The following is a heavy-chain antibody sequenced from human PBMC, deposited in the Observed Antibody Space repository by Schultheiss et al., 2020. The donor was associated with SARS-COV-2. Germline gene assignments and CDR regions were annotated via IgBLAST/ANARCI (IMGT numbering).Heavy chain of an antibody. CDR3: ARGVGGWYGNNWFDP. D-gene: IGHD6-19*01. Sequence: ASVKVSCKASGYTFTSYYMHWVRQAPGQGLEWMGIINPSGGSTSYAQKFQGRVTMTRDTSTCTVYMELSSLRSEDTAVYYCARGVGGWYGNNWFDPWGQGALVTGSS. J-gene: IGHJ5*02. V-gene: IGHV1-46*01. CDR2: INPSGGST. CDR1: GYTFTSYY.